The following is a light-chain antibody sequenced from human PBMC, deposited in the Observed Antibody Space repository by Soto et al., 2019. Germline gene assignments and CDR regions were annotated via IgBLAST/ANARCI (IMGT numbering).Light chain of an antibody. V-gene: IGKV3-15*01. J-gene: IGKJ4*01. CDR3: QQYSTWPLT. Sequence: EIVMTQSPVTLSVSPGERATLSCRASQSFTNSYVAWYQQKPGQAPRLLIFGASTRAAGIPARFSGSGSGTEFTLTISSLQSEDFAVYYCQQYSTWPLTFGGGTKVDIK. CDR1: QSFTNS. CDR2: GAS.